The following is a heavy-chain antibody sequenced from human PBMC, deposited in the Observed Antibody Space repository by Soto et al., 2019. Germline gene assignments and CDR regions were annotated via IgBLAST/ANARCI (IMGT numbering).Heavy chain of an antibody. Sequence: PXGTLSLTCAVSGGSISNYYWSWIRQPAGKGLEWIGRFYASGYTNYNPSLKSRVTMSLDISKNQFSLRLSSVTAADTAVYYCARGNQVAMSDYWGQGTLVTVPS. CDR1: GGSISNYY. J-gene: IGHJ4*02. CDR2: FYASGYT. CDR3: ARGNQVAMSDY. V-gene: IGHV4-4*07.